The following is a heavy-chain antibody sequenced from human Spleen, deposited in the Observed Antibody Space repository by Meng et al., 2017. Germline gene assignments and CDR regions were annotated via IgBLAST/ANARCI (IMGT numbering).Heavy chain of an antibody. V-gene: IGHV3-66*02. J-gene: IGHJ1*01. D-gene: IGHD3-10*01. CDR1: GFTVSSNY. CDR2: IYSGGST. CDR3: ARSVVLGFIAL. Sequence: GESLKIPCEASGFTVSSNYMSWVRPAPGQGLEWVSIIYSGGSTYYADSVRGRFTIPRDNSKNTLYLQMNSLRAEDTAVYYYARSVVLGFIALWGQGTLVTVSS.